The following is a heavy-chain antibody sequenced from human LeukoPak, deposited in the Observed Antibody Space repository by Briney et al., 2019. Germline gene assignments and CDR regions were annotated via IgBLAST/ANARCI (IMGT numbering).Heavy chain of an antibody. CDR1: GGSVSSGSYY. CDR2: INHSGST. J-gene: IGHJ4*02. V-gene: IGHV4-61*01. CDR3: ARGGWSYCSSTSCHYYFDY. Sequence: SETLSLTCTVSGGSVSSGSYYWSWIRQPPGKGLEWIGEINHSGSTNYNPSLKSRVTISVDTSKNQFSLKLSSVTAADTAVYYCARGGWSYCSSTSCHYYFDYWGQGTLVTVSS. D-gene: IGHD2-2*01.